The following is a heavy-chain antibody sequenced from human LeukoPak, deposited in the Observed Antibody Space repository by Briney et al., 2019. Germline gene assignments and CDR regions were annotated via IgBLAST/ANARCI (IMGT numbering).Heavy chain of an antibody. Sequence: PSETLSLTCTVSGGSISGYYWSWIRQSPGKALEWIGYIYYSGGTSYSPSLKSRITISLDTSQNQFSLTLGSVTAADPAIYYCARLGSYDTIGYFFKQWGQGMLVTVSS. D-gene: IGHD3-22*01. J-gene: IGHJ4*02. CDR3: ARLGSYDTIGYFFKQ. V-gene: IGHV4-59*08. CDR1: GGSISGYY. CDR2: IYYSGGT.